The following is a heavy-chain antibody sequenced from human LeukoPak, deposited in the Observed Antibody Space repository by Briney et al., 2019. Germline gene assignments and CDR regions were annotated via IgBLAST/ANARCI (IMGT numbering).Heavy chain of an antibody. CDR3: ARVGFPTYYYYMDV. V-gene: IGHV7-4-1*02. CDR1: GGTFSSYA. D-gene: IGHD3-10*01. CDR2: ININTGNP. J-gene: IGHJ6*03. Sequence: ASVKVSCKASGGTFSSYAISWVRQAPGQGLEWMGWININTGNPTYAQGFTGRFVFSLDTSVSTAYLQISSLKAEDTAMYYCARVGFPTYYYYMDVWGKGTTVTVSS.